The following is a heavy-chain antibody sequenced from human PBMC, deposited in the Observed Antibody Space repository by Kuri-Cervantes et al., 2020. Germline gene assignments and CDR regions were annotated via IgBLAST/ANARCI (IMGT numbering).Heavy chain of an antibody. D-gene: IGHD2-15*01. CDR1: GGSFSGYY. CDR2: IKHSGST. V-gene: IGHV4-34*01. J-gene: IGHJ4*02. Sequence: SQTLSLTCAVYGGSFSGYYWSWIRQPPGKGLEWIGEIKHSGSTNYNPSLKSRVTISVDTSKNQFSLKLSSVTAADTAVYYCARELGGGSFGIWGQGTLVTVSS. CDR3: ARELGGGSFGI.